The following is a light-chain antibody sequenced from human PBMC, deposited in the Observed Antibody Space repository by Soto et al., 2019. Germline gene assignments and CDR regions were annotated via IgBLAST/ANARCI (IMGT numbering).Light chain of an antibody. CDR1: QFIDSY. CDR3: QQRSNLPPT. Sequence: EIVLTQSPATLSLSPGERANLSCRASQFIDSYLAWYRQIPGQAHRLLIYDASNRATGIQDRFSGGGSGTDFTLTISSLEPEDFAVYYCQQRSNLPPTFGQGTRLEIK. V-gene: IGKV3-11*01. CDR2: DAS. J-gene: IGKJ5*01.